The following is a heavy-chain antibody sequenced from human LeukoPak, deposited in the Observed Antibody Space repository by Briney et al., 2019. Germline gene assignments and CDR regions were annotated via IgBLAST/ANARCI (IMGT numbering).Heavy chain of an antibody. D-gene: IGHD3-22*01. J-gene: IGHJ4*02. CDR3: AKIPGGGGFYDSSGYNLFDY. CDR2: ICGSGGST. CDR1: GFTFSSYA. V-gene: IGHV3-23*01. Sequence: GGSLRLSCAASGFTFSSYAMSWVRQAPGKGQEWVSAICGSGGSTYYADSVKGRFTISRDNSKNTLYLQMNSLSADDTAEYYCAKIPGGGGFYDSSGYNLFDYWGQGTLVTVSS.